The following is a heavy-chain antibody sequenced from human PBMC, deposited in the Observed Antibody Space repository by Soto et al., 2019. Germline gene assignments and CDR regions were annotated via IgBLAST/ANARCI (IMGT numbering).Heavy chain of an antibody. CDR2: INADGTRT. J-gene: IGHJ6*02. D-gene: IGHD3-16*01. CDR3: ARGIKNYDGTDV. Sequence: EEHLVESGGGLVQPGGSLRLSCAASGFTFTEYWMHWVRQVPGKGLVWVSRINADGTRTNYADSVKGRFTISRDNAKNTVYLQMNSLRAEDTAVFYCARGIKNYDGTDVWGQGTTVTVSS. CDR1: GFTFTEYW. V-gene: IGHV3-74*01.